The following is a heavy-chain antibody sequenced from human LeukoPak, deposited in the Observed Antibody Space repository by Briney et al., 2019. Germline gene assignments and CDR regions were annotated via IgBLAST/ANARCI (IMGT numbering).Heavy chain of an antibody. Sequence: PGGSLRLSCAASGFTFRSYWMNWVRQAPGKGLEWVSAITGSTKYIPSNIYYADAVQGRFTISRDDAKNLVYLQMNSLRAEDTAVYYCAKLHGHGFDPWGQGTLVTVSS. CDR1: GFTFRSYW. D-gene: IGHD1-7*01. CDR2: ITGSTKYI. J-gene: IGHJ5*02. V-gene: IGHV3-21*06. CDR3: AKLHGHGFDP.